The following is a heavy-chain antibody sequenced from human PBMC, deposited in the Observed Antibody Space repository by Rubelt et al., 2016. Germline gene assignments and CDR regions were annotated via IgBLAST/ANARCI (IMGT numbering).Heavy chain of an antibody. CDR3: ARKTFSYFDY. CDR1: GYSFYTYW. CDR2: IFPGDSDT. J-gene: IGHJ4*02. Sequence: EVQLVQSGAEVKKPGESLKISCKGSGYSFYTYWIGWVRQMSGKGLEWMGMIFPGDSDTRSSPSFQGKVTISAEKSISSAYPQWSSLKASDTAMYYCARKTFSYFDYWGQGTLVTVSS. V-gene: IGHV5-51*03.